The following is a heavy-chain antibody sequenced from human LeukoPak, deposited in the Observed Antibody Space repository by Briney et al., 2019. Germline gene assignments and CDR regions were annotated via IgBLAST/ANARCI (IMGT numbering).Heavy chain of an antibody. CDR2: VSSSGSTI. J-gene: IGHJ4*02. V-gene: IGHV3-11*01. CDR3: ARMIYGSGFDY. CDR1: GFTFSDYY. Sequence: GGSLRLSCAASGFTFSDYYMSWIRQAPGKGLEWVSYVSSSGSTIDYADSVKGRLTISRDNAKNSLYLQMNSLRAEDTAVYYCARMIYGSGFDYWGQGTLVTVSS. D-gene: IGHD3-10*01.